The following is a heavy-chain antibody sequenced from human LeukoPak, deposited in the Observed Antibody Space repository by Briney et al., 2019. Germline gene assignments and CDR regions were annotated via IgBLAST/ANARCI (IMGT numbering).Heavy chain of an antibody. V-gene: IGHV4-61*02. CDR3: ARGLPHFDY. Sequence: SETLSLTCTVSGGSISSGSYYWSWIRQPAGKGLEWIGRIYTSGSTNYNPSLKSRVTISVDTSKNQFSLKLSSVTAADTAVYYCARGLPHFDYWGQGTLVTVSS. CDR2: IYTSGST. CDR1: GGSISSGSYY. J-gene: IGHJ4*02.